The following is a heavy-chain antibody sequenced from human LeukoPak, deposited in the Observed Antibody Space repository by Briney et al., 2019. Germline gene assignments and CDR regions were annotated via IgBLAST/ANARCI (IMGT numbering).Heavy chain of an antibody. CDR2: IYSGGST. CDR3: ARGPSGSYGDAFDI. V-gene: IGHV3-53*04. CDR1: GFTVSSNY. Sequence: GGSLRLSCAASGFTVSSNYMSWARQAPGKGLEWVSIIYSGGSTYYADFVKGRFTISRHNSKNTLFLQMNSLRADDTAVYYCARGPSGSYGDAFDIWGQGTMVTVSS. D-gene: IGHD1-26*01. J-gene: IGHJ3*02.